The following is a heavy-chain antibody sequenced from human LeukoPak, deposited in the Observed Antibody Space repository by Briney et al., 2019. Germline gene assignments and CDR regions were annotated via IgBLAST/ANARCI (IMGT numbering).Heavy chain of an antibody. V-gene: IGHV3-11*01. CDR3: AKSLHSGYDLGAYYYYGMDV. CDR1: GFTFSDCY. D-gene: IGHD5-12*01. CDR2: ISSSGSTI. Sequence: GGSLRLSCAASGFTFSDCYMSWIRQAPGKGLEWVSYISSSGSTIYYADSVKGRFTISRDNSKNTLYLQMNSLRAEDTAVYYCAKSLHSGYDLGAYYYYGMDVWGQGTTVTVSS. J-gene: IGHJ6*02.